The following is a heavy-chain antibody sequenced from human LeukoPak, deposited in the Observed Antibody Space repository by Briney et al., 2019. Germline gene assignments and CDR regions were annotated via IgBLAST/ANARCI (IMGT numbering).Heavy chain of an antibody. CDR1: GFTFSNYA. CDR3: AKDWDTSGYTTSCLNY. J-gene: IGHJ4*02. CDR2: ISGSGGST. D-gene: IGHD3-22*01. V-gene: IGHV3-23*01. Sequence: GGSLRLSCAASGFTFSNYAMSWVRQAPGKGLEWVSAISGSGGSTYYADSVKGRFTVSRDNSKNTLYLQMNGLRAEDTAVYYCAKDWDTSGYTTSCLNYWGQGTLVTVSS.